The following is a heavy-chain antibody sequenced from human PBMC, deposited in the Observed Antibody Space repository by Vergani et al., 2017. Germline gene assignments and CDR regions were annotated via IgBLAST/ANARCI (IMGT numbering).Heavy chain of an antibody. J-gene: IGHJ6*02. Sequence: QVQLEESGPGLVKPSETLSLTCTVSGGSFNPYYWSWIRQSPRKGLEWICYIYSTGSTNYNPSLNSRVPMSVATAKNPFSLKLRSVTAADTAVYFCARVMYRDEASTGYRLEGMDIWGQGTTVTISS. CDR1: GGSFNPYY. V-gene: IGHV4-59*13. D-gene: IGHD3-9*01. CDR2: IYSTGST. CDR3: ARVMYRDEASTGYRLEGMDI.